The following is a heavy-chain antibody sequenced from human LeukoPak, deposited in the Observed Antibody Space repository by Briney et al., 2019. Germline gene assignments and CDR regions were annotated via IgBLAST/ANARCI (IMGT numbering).Heavy chain of an antibody. CDR3: ARDKGMATTPEPQYYFDY. V-gene: IGHV1-46*01. CDR2: INPSGGST. Sequence: ASVKVSCKASGYTFTSYYMHWVRRAPGQGLEWMGIINPSGGSTSYAQKFQGRVTMTRDTSTSTVYMELSSLRSEDTAVYYCARDKGMATTPEPQYYFDYWGQGTLVTVSS. CDR1: GYTFTSYY. D-gene: IGHD5-24*01. J-gene: IGHJ4*02.